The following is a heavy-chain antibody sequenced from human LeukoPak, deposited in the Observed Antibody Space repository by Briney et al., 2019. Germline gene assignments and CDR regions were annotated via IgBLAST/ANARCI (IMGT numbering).Heavy chain of an antibody. CDR3: ARLWSSDYFDY. Sequence: SETLSLTCAVSGGSITSSNWWSWVRQPPGKGLEWIGEIYHSGSTIYNPSLKSRVTISVDKSKNQFSLKLTSLTAADTAVYYCARLWSSDYFDYWGQGTLATVSS. CDR1: GGSITSSNW. CDR2: IYHSGST. V-gene: IGHV4-4*02. D-gene: IGHD3-3*01. J-gene: IGHJ4*02.